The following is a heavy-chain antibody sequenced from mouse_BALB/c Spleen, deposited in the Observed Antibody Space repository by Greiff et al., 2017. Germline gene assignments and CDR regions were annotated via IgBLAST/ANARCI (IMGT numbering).Heavy chain of an antibody. CDR3: ASSWDWYFDV. CDR2: IYPGDGDT. Sequence: QVQLQQSGAELVRPGSSVKISCKASGYAFSSYWMNWVKQRPGQGLEWIGQIYPGDGDTNYNGKFKGKATLTADKSSSTAYMQLSSLTSEDSAVYYCASSWDWYFDVGGAGTTVTVSS. V-gene: IGHV1-80*01. J-gene: IGHJ1*01. CDR1: GYAFSSYW. D-gene: IGHD1-1*01.